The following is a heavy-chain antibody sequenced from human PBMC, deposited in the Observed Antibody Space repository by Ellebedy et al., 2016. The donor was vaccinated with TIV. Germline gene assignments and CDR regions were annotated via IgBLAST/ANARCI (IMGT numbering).Heavy chain of an antibody. D-gene: IGHD6-13*01. CDR3: AKDLTGAYSSYWQWVDAFDI. V-gene: IGHV3-30*18. CDR2: ISYDGTNE. CDR1: GFTFSSYG. J-gene: IGHJ3*02. Sequence: GESLKISCAASGFTFSSYGMHWVRQAPGKGLEWVAVISYDGTNEKYADSVRGRFTISRDNSKNTLYLQMNSLRPEDTAVYYCAKDLTGAYSSYWQWVDAFDIWGQGTRVTVS.